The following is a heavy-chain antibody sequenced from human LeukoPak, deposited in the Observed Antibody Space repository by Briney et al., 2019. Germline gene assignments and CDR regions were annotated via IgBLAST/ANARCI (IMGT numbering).Heavy chain of an antibody. Sequence: KPWETLSLACTVSGGSISSGSYDWSWIRRPAGKGLEWIGRIYTRGSTNYTPSVKSRVTISVDTYKTQFSVKLSSVTAADTAVYYCARRPLYQVGILDYWGQGTLVTVSS. CDR1: GGSISSGSYD. V-gene: IGHV4-61*02. CDR2: IYTRGST. CDR3: ARRPLYQVGILDY. D-gene: IGHD2-21*01. J-gene: IGHJ4*02.